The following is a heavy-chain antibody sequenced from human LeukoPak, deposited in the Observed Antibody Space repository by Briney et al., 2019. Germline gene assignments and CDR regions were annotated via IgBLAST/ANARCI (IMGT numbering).Heavy chain of an antibody. J-gene: IGHJ5*02. Sequence: GRSLRLSCAASGFTFDDYAMHWVRQAPGKGLEWVSGISWNSDSIDYADSVKGRFTISRDNAKNSLYLQMHSLRAEDTALYYCAKDSSMGAILNYYDAWGQGTLVTVSS. CDR3: AKDSSMGAILNYYDA. D-gene: IGHD1-26*01. CDR1: GFTFDDYA. V-gene: IGHV3-9*01. CDR2: ISWNSDSI.